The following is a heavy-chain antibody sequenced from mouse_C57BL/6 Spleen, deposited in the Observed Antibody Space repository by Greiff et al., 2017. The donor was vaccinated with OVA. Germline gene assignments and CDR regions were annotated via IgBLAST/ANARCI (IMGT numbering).Heavy chain of an antibody. Sequence: EVKLVESGGGLVKPGGSLKLSCAASGFTFSDYGMHWVRQAPEKGLEWVAYISSGSSTIYYADTVKGRFTISRDNAKNTLFLQMTSLRSEDTAMYYCASITTVVAYYAMDYWGQGTSVTVSS. CDR1: GFTFSDYG. D-gene: IGHD1-1*01. V-gene: IGHV5-17*01. J-gene: IGHJ4*01. CDR2: ISSGSSTI. CDR3: ASITTVVAYYAMDY.